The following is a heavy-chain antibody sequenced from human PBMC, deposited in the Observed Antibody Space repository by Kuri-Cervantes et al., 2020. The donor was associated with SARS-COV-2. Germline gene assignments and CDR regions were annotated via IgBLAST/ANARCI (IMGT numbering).Heavy chain of an antibody. CDR1: GGSISSGDYY. CDR3: ARTTPYDFWSGYYSGCYFDY. Sequence: SETLSLTCTVSGGSISSGDYYWSWIRQPPGKGLEWIGYIYYSGSTYYNPSLKSRVTISVDTSKNQFSLKLSSVTAADTAVYYCARTTPYDFWSGYYSGCYFDYWGQGTLVTVS. J-gene: IGHJ4*02. D-gene: IGHD3-3*01. V-gene: IGHV4-30-4*08. CDR2: IYYSGST.